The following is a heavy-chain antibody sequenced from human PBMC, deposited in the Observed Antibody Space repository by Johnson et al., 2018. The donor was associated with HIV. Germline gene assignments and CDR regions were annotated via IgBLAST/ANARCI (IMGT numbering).Heavy chain of an antibody. V-gene: IGHV3-9*01. J-gene: IGHJ3*02. D-gene: IGHD1-1*01. CDR2: ITCNSRGI. Sequence: VQLVESGGGLVQPGRSLRLSCAASEFTFDDYGMHWVRQAPGKGLEWVSTITCNSRGIGYAGSVKGRFTISRDNARRSLHLQMNSLRAEDTAVYYCARERVIQYGSEGFDIWGQGTLVTVSS. CDR1: EFTFDDYG. CDR3: ARERVIQYGSEGFDI.